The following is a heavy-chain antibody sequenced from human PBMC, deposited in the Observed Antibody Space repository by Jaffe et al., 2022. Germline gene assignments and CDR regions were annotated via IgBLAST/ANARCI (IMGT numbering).Heavy chain of an antibody. CDR2: MNPDGTT. V-gene: IGHV3-66*01. Sequence: EVQLVESGGGLVQPGGSLRVSCVASGFTVKTNFMNWVRQAPGKGLEWVSVMNPDGTTRYADSVKGRFTISRDNSKNTLYLQVNNVRGDDTGVYFCARDIRGITPMINGRYQYYYMDVWGKGTTVIVS. D-gene: IGHD3-16*01. CDR1: GFTVKTNF. CDR3: ARDIRGITPMINGRYQYYYMDV. J-gene: IGHJ6*03.